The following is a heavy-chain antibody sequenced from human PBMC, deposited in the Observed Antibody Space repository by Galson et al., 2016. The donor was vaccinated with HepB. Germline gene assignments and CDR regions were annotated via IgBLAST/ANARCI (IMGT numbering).Heavy chain of an antibody. V-gene: IGHV4-4*02. Sequence: SETLSLTCAVSGGSISSSNWWSWVRQPPGKGLEWIGEIYYSGSTNSNPSLKSRVTISVDKSKNQFSLKLSSVTAADTAVYYCARSLKTLAPFGNDAFDIWGQGTMVTVSS. CDR1: GGSISSSNW. CDR2: IYYSGST. J-gene: IGHJ3*02. D-gene: IGHD3-3*02. CDR3: ARSLKTLAPFGNDAFDI.